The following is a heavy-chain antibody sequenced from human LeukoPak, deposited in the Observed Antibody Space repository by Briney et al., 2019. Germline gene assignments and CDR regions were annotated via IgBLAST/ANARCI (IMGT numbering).Heavy chain of an antibody. V-gene: IGHV5-10-1*01. CDR2: IDPSDSYT. CDR1: GYSFTNYW. D-gene: IGHD4-17*01. CDR3: ATGASKVTTDFANY. Sequence: GESLKISCKGSGYSFTNYWISWVRQMPRKGLEWMGRIDPSDSYTKYNPSFEGHVTISVDKSISPAFLQWSSLKASDSAMYYCATGASKVTTDFANYWGQGSQVAVSS. J-gene: IGHJ4*02.